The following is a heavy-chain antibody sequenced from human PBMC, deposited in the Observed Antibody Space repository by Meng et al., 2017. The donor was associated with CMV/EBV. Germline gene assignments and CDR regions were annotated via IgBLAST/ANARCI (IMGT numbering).Heavy chain of an antibody. J-gene: IGHJ4*02. V-gene: IGHV4-34*01. CDR3: ARGSWVYSDDDETTGLDY. CDR1: GGSFSGHH. D-gene: IGHD5-12*01. Sequence: SETLSLTCAPYGGSFSGHHWSLIRQPPGKGLEWIGEINHSGSTNYNPSLKSRVTISVDASKNQFSLKLTSVTTADTAVYYCARGSWVYSDDDETTGLDYWGPGTLVTVSS. CDR2: INHSGST.